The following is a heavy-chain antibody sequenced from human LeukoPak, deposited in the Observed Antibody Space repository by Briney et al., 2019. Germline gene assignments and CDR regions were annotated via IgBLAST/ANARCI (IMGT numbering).Heavy chain of an antibody. Sequence: SETLSLTCTVSGGSISSGGYYWSWIRQHPGKGLEWIGYIYYSGSTYYSPSLKSRVTISVDTSKNQFSLKLSSVTAADTAVYYCARDGNYYDGGHDLWGRGTLVTVSS. CDR3: ARDGNYYDGGHDL. V-gene: IGHV4-31*03. CDR1: GGSISSGGYY. J-gene: IGHJ2*01. CDR2: IYYSGST. D-gene: IGHD3-22*01.